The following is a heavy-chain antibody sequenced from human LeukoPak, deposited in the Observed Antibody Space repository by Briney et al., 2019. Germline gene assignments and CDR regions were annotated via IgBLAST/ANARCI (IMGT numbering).Heavy chain of an antibody. V-gene: IGHV3-33*01. CDR2: IWYDGSNK. Sequence: GGSLRLSCAASGFTFSSYGMHWVRQAPGKGLEWVAVIWYDGSNKYYADSVKGRFTISRDNSKNTLYLQMNSLRAEDTAVYYCARGRSITILRGVAISDGFDIWGQGTKVTVS. CDR3: ARGRSITILRGVAISDGFDI. J-gene: IGHJ3*02. D-gene: IGHD3-10*01. CDR1: GFTFSSYG.